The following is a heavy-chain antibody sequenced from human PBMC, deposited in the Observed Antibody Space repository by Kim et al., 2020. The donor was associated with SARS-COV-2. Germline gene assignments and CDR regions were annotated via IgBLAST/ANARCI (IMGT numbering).Heavy chain of an antibody. CDR1: GFTFSRYA. V-gene: IGHV3-23*01. J-gene: IGHJ4*02. Sequence: GGSLRLSCAASGFTFSRYAMTWVRQAPGKGLEWVSGSSDSGGSTYYADSVKGRFTISRDNSKNTLYLQMNSLRADDTAVYYCAKGSLDSNTWRSFDCWGQGTLVTVSS. CDR3: AKGSLDSNTWRSFDC. D-gene: IGHD5-18*01. CDR2: SSDSGGST.